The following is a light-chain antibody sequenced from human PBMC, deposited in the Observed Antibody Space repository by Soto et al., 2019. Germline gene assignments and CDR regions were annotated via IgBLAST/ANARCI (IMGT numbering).Light chain of an antibody. V-gene: IGKV2D-29*01. CDR2: EVS. Sequence: VLSQTPLSLSVTPGQPASISCRSNQSLLHTDGKAHLYWFLQKPGQLPQLLIYEVSNRFSGVKERISGSGSGTDFTLKISRLEAEDVAVYYCMQRTYLPLTFGGGTKGQIK. CDR1: QSLLHTDGKAH. CDR3: MQRTYLPLT. J-gene: IGKJ4*01.